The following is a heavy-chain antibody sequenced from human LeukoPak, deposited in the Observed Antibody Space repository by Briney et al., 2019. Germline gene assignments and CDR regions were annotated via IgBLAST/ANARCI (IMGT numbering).Heavy chain of an antibody. CDR3: AKGGMGYSGAYYVGY. V-gene: IGHV3-23*01. J-gene: IGHJ4*02. CDR2: ISGSGGST. D-gene: IGHD1-26*01. Sequence: SGGSLRLSCAASGFTFSSYAMSWVRQAPGKGLEWVSSISGSGGSTYYADSVKGRFTISRDSSKNTLSLQMNSLRAEDTAVYYCAKGGMGYSGAYYVGYWGQGTLVTVSS. CDR1: GFTFSSYA.